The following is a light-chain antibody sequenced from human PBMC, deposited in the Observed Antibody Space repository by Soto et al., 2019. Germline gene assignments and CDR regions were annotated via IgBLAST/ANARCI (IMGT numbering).Light chain of an antibody. CDR3: QQYNSYWT. CDR1: QSISSW. CDR2: DAS. J-gene: IGKJ1*01. Sequence: DIQMTQSPSTLSASVGDRVTITCRASQSISSWLAWYQQKPGKAPKLLIYDASSLESGVPSRFSGRGSGTEFTLTISSLQPDDFAPYYCQQYNSYWTFGQGTKVDIK. V-gene: IGKV1-5*01.